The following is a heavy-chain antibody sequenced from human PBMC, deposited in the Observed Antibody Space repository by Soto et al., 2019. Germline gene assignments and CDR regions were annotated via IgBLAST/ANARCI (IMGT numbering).Heavy chain of an antibody. V-gene: IGHV1-69*01. J-gene: IGHJ4*02. Sequence: QVNLLQSGSEVKKPGSSVKVSCRASGDTFSNSAFSWVRQAPGQGLEWMGGIIPIFGTTSYAQKLQGRVILTADESTTTVYMEMMSIRSDDTALYFCALGLRGYHIDSWGQGTQVTVSS. CDR1: GDTFSNSA. CDR3: ALGLRGYHIDS. CDR2: IIPIFGTT. D-gene: IGHD2-15*01.